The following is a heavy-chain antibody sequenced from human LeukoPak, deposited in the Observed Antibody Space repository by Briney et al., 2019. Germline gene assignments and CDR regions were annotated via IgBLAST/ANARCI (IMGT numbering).Heavy chain of an antibody. D-gene: IGHD3-9*01. Sequence: RGSLRLSCADSGFAFRRFWMSWVRQAPGKGLEWVANIKDDGSEKYYVDSVKGRFTISRDNAKNSLYLQMTSLRAEDTAVYYCARHKSDWLSTGAPMDLWGQGTTVTVSS. V-gene: IGHV3-7*04. CDR2: IKDDGSEK. CDR3: ARHKSDWLSTGAPMDL. J-gene: IGHJ6*02. CDR1: GFAFRRFW.